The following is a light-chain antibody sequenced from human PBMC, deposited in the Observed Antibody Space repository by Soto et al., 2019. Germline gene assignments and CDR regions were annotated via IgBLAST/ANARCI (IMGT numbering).Light chain of an antibody. J-gene: IGKJ1*01. CDR1: QSISSSY. V-gene: IGKV3-20*01. CDR3: QQYGTSPWT. Sequence: EIVLTQSPGTLSLSPGERATLSCRASQSISSSYLAWYQQKPGQAPRLLIYGASSRAVGIPDNFSGSGSGTDFTLTISRLETEDSAVYYCQQYGTSPWTFGQGTKVEIK. CDR2: GAS.